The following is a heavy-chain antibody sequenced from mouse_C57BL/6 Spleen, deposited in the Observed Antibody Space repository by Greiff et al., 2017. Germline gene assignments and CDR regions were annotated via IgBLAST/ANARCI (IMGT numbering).Heavy chain of an antibody. J-gene: IGHJ3*01. CDR3: ARGGYYYGSSTAWFAY. V-gene: IGHV1-55*01. CDR1: GYTFTSYW. CDR2: IYPGSGST. Sequence: VQLQQPGAELVKPGASVKMSCKASGYTFTSYWITWVKQRPGQGLEWIGDIYPGSGSTNYNEKFKSKATLTVDTSSSTAYMQLSSLTSEDSAVYYCARGGYYYGSSTAWFAYWGQGTLVTVSA. D-gene: IGHD1-1*01.